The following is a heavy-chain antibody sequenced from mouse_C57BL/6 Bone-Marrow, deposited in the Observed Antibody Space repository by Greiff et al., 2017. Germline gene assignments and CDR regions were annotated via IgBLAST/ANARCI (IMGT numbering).Heavy chain of an antibody. CDR3: AELGLRGYFDV. Sequence: EVQLQQSGPELVKPGASVKISCKASGYTFTDYYMNWVKQSHGKSLEWIGDINPNNGGTRYNQKFKGKATLTVDKYSSTAYMELRSLTSEDSAVYYCAELGLRGYFDVWGTGTTVTVSS. CDR1: GYTFTDYY. V-gene: IGHV1-26*01. J-gene: IGHJ1*03. CDR2: INPNNGGT.